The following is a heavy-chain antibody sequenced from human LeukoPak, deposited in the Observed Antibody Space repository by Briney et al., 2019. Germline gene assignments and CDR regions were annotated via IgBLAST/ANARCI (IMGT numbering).Heavy chain of an antibody. CDR3: ARVTGYDILTGYYPGGAFDI. V-gene: IGHV3-21*01. D-gene: IGHD3-9*01. J-gene: IGHJ3*02. CDR2: ISSSSSYI. CDR1: GFTFSSYA. Sequence: GGSLRLSCAASGFTFSSYAMHWVRQAPGKGLEWVSSISSSSSYIYYADSVKGRFTISRDNAKNSLYLQMNSLRAEDTAVYYCARVTGYDILTGYYPGGAFDIWGQGTMVTVSS.